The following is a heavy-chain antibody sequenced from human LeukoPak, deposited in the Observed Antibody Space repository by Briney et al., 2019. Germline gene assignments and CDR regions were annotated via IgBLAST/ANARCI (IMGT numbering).Heavy chain of an antibody. CDR1: GFTFSSYA. CDR3: AKGERVYCSASTCYPFDY. Sequence: PGGSLRLSCAASGFTFSSYAMNWVRQAPGTRLVWVSSITGGGESTYHADSVKGRFTISRDNSKNTVSLQMNSLRAEDTAVYYCAKGERVYCSASTCYPFDYWGQGILVSVSS. J-gene: IGHJ4*02. V-gene: IGHV3-23*01. CDR2: ITGGGEST. D-gene: IGHD2-15*01.